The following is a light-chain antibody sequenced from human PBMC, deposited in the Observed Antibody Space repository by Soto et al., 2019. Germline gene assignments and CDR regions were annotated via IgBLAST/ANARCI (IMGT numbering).Light chain of an antibody. CDR3: SLYKRRSTYV. CDR2: EVS. J-gene: IGLJ1*01. Sequence: QSVLTQPPSVSGSPGQSVTIACTGTSSDVGSYNRVSWYQQSPGTAPKLMIYEVSTRPSGVPDRFSGSKSGNTASLTISGLQDEEEADYSCSLYKRRSTYVFGTGTKVTV. V-gene: IGLV2-18*01. CDR1: SSDVGSYNR.